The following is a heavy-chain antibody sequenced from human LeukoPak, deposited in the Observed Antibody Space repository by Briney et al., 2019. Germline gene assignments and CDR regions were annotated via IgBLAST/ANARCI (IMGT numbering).Heavy chain of an antibody. CDR3: ARGGLLWFGVSFDY. CDR2: IYYSGST. D-gene: IGHD3-10*01. Sequence: SETLSLTCTVSGGSIRSYYWSWIRQPPGKGLEWIAYIYYSGSTNYNPSLKSRVTMSVDTSKNQFSLKLSSVTAADTAVYYCARGGLLWFGVSFDYWGQGTLVTVSS. V-gene: IGHV4-59*12. J-gene: IGHJ4*02. CDR1: GGSIRSYY.